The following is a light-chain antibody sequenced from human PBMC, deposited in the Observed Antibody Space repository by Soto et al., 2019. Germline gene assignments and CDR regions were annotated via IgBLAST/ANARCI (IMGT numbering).Light chain of an antibody. Sequence: ALTQPASVSGSPGQAITISCTGTSSDVGVYNYVSWYQQHPGKAPKLMIYEVSNRPSGVSNRFSGSKSGNTASLPISGLQAEDEADYYCSSYTSSSTLVFGGGTKVTVL. V-gene: IGLV2-14*01. CDR1: SSDVGVYNY. CDR2: EVS. CDR3: SSYTSSSTLV. J-gene: IGLJ2*01.